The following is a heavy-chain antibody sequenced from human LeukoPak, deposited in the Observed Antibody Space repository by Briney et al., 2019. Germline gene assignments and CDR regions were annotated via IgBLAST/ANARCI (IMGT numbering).Heavy chain of an antibody. CDR3: AKDRPNYYGNNGHYYRRDGDS. CDR1: GFTFSIYA. J-gene: IGHJ5*01. V-gene: IGHV3-23*01. Sequence: GGSLRLSCAASGFTFSIYAMSWVRQAPGKGLEWVSSISGSGDLTYYAGSVKGRFTISRDNSKNTLYLQMNSLRAEDTAIYYCAKDRPNYYGNNGHYYRRDGDSWGQGTLVTVSS. CDR2: ISGSGDLT. D-gene: IGHD3-22*01.